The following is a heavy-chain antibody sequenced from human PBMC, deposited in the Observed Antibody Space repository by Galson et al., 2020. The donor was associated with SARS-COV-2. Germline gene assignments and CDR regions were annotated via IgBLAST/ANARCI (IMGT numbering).Heavy chain of an antibody. V-gene: IGHV5-10-1*01. Sequence: HGESLKISCKASGYSFTSYWISWVRQMPGKGLEWMGRIDPSDTYTNSSPSFQGHVTISADTSITTAYLQWSSLNASDTAMYYCARLDLAFGYFYYGMEVWGGGTTVTVSS. J-gene: IGHJ6*04. CDR1: GYSFTSYW. D-gene: IGHD3-16*01. CDR3: ARLDLAFGYFYYGMEV. CDR2: IDPSDTYT.